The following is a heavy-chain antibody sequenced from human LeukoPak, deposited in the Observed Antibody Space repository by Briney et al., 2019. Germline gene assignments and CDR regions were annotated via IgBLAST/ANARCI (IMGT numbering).Heavy chain of an antibody. CDR1: GGSISSGGYY. D-gene: IGHD4-17*01. J-gene: IGHJ6*02. CDR3: ARAAINGDQLNYYYYYGMDV. Sequence: KPSETLSLTCTVSGGSISSGGYYWSWIRQHPGKGLEWIGYIYYSGSTYYNPSLKSRVTISVDTSKNQFSLKLSSVTAADTAVYYCARAAINGDQLNYYYYYGMDVWGQGTTVTVSS. V-gene: IGHV4-31*03. CDR2: IYYSGST.